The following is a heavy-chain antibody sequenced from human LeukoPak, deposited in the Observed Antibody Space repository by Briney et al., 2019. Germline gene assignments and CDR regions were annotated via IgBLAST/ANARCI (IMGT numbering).Heavy chain of an antibody. CDR2: FDPEDGET. Sequence: ASVKVSCKVSGYTLTELSMHWVRQAPGKGLEWMGGFDPEDGETIYAQKFQGRVTMTEDASTDTAYMELSSPRSEDTAVYYCATGITMVRGGFDYYYGMDVWGKGTTVTVSS. CDR3: ATGITMVRGGFDYYYGMDV. CDR1: GYTLTELS. J-gene: IGHJ6*04. V-gene: IGHV1-24*01. D-gene: IGHD3-10*01.